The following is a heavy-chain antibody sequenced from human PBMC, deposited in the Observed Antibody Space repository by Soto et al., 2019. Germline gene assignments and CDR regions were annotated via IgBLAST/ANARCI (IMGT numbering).Heavy chain of an antibody. CDR1: GASISSTNW. D-gene: IGHD2-15*01. Sequence: QVQLQESGPRLVKPSGTLSLTCAVSGASISSTNWWTWVRQPPGKGLEWIGEIYHTGSTKYNPSLKSRVTISLDKSNNQFSLKLSSVTAADTAVYYCATLPPRIVVVVLPIPTWGQGTLVTVSS. CDR3: ATLPPRIVVVVLPIPT. J-gene: IGHJ4*02. CDR2: IYHTGST. V-gene: IGHV4-4*02.